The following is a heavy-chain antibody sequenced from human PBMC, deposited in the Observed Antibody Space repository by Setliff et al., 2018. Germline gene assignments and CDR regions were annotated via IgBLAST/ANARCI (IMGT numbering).Heavy chain of an antibody. Sequence: GASVKVSCKASGYTFTSYYMHWVRQAPGQGLEWMGIINPSGGSTSYAQKFQGRVTMTRDTSTSTVYMELSSLRSEDTAVYYCARDLNYGGNSPEGFDYWGQGTLVTVSS. D-gene: IGHD4-17*01. CDR2: INPSGGST. CDR3: ARDLNYGGNSPEGFDY. J-gene: IGHJ4*02. CDR1: GYTFTSYY. V-gene: IGHV1-46*01.